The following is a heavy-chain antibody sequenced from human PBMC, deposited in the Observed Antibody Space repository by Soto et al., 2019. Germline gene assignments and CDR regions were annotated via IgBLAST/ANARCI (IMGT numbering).Heavy chain of an antibody. CDR1: GGSVSSYY. D-gene: IGHD6-19*01. Sequence: QVQLQESGPGLVKPSETLSLTCTVSGGSVSSYYWSWIRQPPGKGLEWIGYIYYSGSTDYSPSLKSRVTISLDTSKNHFSLKLTSVTAADTAVYYCARDRYGSDSSGWYFDLWGRGTLVTVSS. CDR2: IYYSGST. V-gene: IGHV4-59*02. J-gene: IGHJ2*01. CDR3: ARDRYGSDSSGWYFDL.